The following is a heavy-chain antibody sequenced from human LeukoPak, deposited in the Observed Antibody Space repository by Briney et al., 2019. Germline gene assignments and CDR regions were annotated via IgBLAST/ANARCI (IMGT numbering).Heavy chain of an antibody. D-gene: IGHD1/OR15-1a*01. J-gene: IGHJ6*03. CDR3: TRTVTTQDYMDV. CDR2: IRSKAYGGTT. V-gene: IGHV3-49*04. Sequence: GGSLRLSCTASGFTFGDYAMSWVRQAPGKGLEWVGFIRSKAYGGTTEYAASVKGRFTISRDDSKSIAYLQMNSLKTEDTAVYYCTRTVTTQDYMDVWGKGTTVTVSS. CDR1: GFTFGDYA.